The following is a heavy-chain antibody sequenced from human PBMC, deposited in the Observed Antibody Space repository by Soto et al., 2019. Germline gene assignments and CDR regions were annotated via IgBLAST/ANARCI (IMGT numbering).Heavy chain of an antibody. CDR2: ISSSGGTI. V-gene: IGHV3-23*01. CDR3: AKDQVAARRYYYYGMDV. CDR1: GFTFSNYA. D-gene: IGHD6-6*01. Sequence: EVQLLESGGGLVQPGGSLRLSCAASGFTFSNYAMSWVRQAPGKGLEWVSSISSSGGTIYYADSVKGRFTISRDNSKNTLYLQVNSLRAEDTVIYFCAKDQVAARRYYYYGMDVWGQGTTVTVSS. J-gene: IGHJ6*02.